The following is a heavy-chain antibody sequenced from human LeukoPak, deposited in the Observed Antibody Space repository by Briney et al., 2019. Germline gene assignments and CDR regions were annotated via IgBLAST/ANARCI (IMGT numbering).Heavy chain of an antibody. CDR3: ARDYGAVAAVGGMDV. J-gene: IGHJ6*02. V-gene: IGHV3-30-3*01. Sequence: PTGGSLRLSCAASGFTFSSYEMHWVRQAPGKGLEWVAVIXYDGSNKYYADSVKGRFTISRDNAKNSLYLQMNSLRAEDTAVYYCARDYGAVAAVGGMDVWGQGTTVTVSS. CDR2: IXYDGSNK. D-gene: IGHD6-19*01. CDR1: GFTFSSYE.